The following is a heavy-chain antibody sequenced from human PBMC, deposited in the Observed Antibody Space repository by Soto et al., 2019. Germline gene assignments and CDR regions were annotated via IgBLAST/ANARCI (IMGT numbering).Heavy chain of an antibody. D-gene: IGHD2-8*01. CDR3: ARVQGSHNIVLMVYAIIGAFDI. V-gene: IGHV3-11*01. CDR1: GFTFSDYY. Sequence: GGSLRLSCAASGFTFSDYYMSWIRQAPGKGLEWVSYISSSGSTIYYADSVKGRFTISRDNAKNSLYLQMNSLRAEDTAVYYCARVQGSHNIVLMVYAIIGAFDIWGQGTMVTVS. J-gene: IGHJ3*02. CDR2: ISSSGSTI.